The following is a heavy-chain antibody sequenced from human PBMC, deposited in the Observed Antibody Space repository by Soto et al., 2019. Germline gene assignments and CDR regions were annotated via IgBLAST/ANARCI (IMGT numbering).Heavy chain of an antibody. V-gene: IGHV4-34*01. J-gene: IGHJ3*02. CDR2: MSHSGGT. CDR3: ARVERGTATTVVDAFDI. D-gene: IGHD1-1*01. Sequence: QVQLQQWGAGLLKPSETLSLTCAVYGGFVTSGSYYWSWIRQPPGKGLEWIGEMSHSGGTHFNPSLKSRVTLSVDTSKNQFTLKMSSVTDAGTALYYCARVERGTATTVVDAFDIWGPGTMVTVSS. CDR1: GGFVTSGSYY.